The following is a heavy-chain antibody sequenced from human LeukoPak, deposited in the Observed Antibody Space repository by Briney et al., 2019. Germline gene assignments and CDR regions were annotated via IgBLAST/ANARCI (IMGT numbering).Heavy chain of an antibody. Sequence: GGSLRLSCAAPGFTFSSYDMHWVRQATGKGLEWVSAIGTAGDTYYPGSVKGRFTISRENAKNSLYLQMNSLRAGDTAVYYCARGPGDYYFDYWGQGTLVTVAS. CDR2: IGTAGDT. D-gene: IGHD2-21*01. V-gene: IGHV3-13*01. CDR3: ARGPGDYYFDY. J-gene: IGHJ4*02. CDR1: GFTFSSYD.